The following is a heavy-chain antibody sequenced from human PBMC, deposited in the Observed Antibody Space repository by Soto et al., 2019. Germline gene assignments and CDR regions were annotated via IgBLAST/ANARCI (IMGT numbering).Heavy chain of an antibody. D-gene: IGHD3-9*01. J-gene: IGHJ4*02. CDR3: ARDSYYDILTGYYHFDY. CDR2: IYHSGST. V-gene: IGHV4-38-2*02. CDR1: GYSISSGYY. Sequence: SETLSLTCAVSGYSISSGYYWGWIQQPPGKGLEWIGSIYHSGSTYYNPSLKSRVTISVDTSKNQFSLKLSSVTAADTAVYYCARDSYYDILTGYYHFDYWGQGTLVTVSS.